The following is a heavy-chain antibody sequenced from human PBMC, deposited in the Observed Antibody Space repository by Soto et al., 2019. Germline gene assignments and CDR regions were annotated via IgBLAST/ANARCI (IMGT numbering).Heavy chain of an antibody. CDR1: GFTFSSYA. CDR3: AKDSTYCGGDCYVLDY. CDR2: ISGSGGST. Sequence: EVQLLESGGGLVQPGGSLRLSCAASGFTFSSYAMSWVRQAPGKGLEWVSAISGSGGSTYYADSVKGRFTISRDNSKNQLYLQMNSLRAEDTAVYYCAKDSTYCGGDCYVLDYWGQGTLVTVSS. V-gene: IGHV3-23*01. D-gene: IGHD2-21*02. J-gene: IGHJ4*02.